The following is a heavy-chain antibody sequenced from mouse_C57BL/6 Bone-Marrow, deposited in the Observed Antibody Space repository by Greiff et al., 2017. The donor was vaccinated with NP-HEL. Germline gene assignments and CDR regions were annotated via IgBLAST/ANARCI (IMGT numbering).Heavy chain of an antibody. J-gene: IGHJ2*01. CDR2: IDPSDCYT. D-gene: IGHD2-5*01. V-gene: IGHV1-50*01. CDR1: GYTFTSYW. Sequence: QVQLQQPGAELVKPGASVKLSCKASGYTFTSYWMQWVKQRPGQGLEWIGEIDPSDCYTNYNQKFKGKATLTVDTSSSTAYMQLSSLTSEDSAVYYCARSSNYCHGGSDDWGQGTTLTVSS. CDR3: ARSSNYCHGGSDD.